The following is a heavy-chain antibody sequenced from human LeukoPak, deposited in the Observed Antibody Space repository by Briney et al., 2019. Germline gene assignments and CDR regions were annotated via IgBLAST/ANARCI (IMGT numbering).Heavy chain of an antibody. Sequence: GGSLRLSCAASEFTFSSYGMHWVRQAPGKGLEWVAFIRYDGSNKYYADSVKGRFTISGDNSKNTLYLQMNSLRAEDTAVYYCAKDQGTRYSYGPGYFDYWGQGTLVTVSS. CDR1: EFTFSSYG. V-gene: IGHV3-30*02. D-gene: IGHD5-18*01. CDR2: IRYDGSNK. CDR3: AKDQGTRYSYGPGYFDY. J-gene: IGHJ4*02.